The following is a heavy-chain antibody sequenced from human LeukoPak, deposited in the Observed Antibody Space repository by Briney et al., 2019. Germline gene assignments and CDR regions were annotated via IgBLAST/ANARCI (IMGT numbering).Heavy chain of an antibody. V-gene: IGHV7-4-1*02. CDR2: INTNTGNP. D-gene: IGHD7-27*01. J-gene: IGHJ6*03. CDR3: AGPGVPLYYYYMDV. Sequence: GASVKVSCKASGYTFTSYVMNWVRQAPGQGLEWMGWINTNTGNPTYAQGFTGRFVFSLDTSVSTAYLQISSLKTEDTAVYYCAGPGVPLYYYYMDVWGKGTTVTVSS. CDR1: GYTFTSYV.